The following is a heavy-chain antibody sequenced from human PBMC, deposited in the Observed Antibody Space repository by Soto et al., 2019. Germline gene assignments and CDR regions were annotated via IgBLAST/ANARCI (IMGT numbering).Heavy chain of an antibody. CDR3: ARELEYSCPAFVGGSPYGMYV. Sequence: SQTLSLTCAISGDSVSSNSAAWNWIRQSPSRGLEWLGRTYYRSKWYNDYAVSVKSRITINPDTSKNQFSLQLNSVTPEDTAVYYCARELEYSCPAFVGGSPYGMYVCGQGTTVTVSS. D-gene: IGHD6-6*01. CDR2: TYYRSKWYN. V-gene: IGHV6-1*01. J-gene: IGHJ6*02. CDR1: GDSVSSNSAA.